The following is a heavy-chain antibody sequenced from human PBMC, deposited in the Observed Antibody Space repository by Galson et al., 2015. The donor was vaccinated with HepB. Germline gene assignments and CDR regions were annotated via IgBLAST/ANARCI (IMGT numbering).Heavy chain of an antibody. Sequence: SVKVSCKASGYTFNSYAINWVRQAPGQGLEWMCRINTYSGNTDSAQKFQGRLTMTTDTSTNTAYMDLKSLRSDDTAVYFCARDGLNWGFNDDWGQGTLVTVSS. J-gene: IGHJ4*02. V-gene: IGHV1-18*01. D-gene: IGHD7-27*01. CDR2: INTYSGNT. CDR3: ARDGLNWGFNDD. CDR1: GYTFNSYA.